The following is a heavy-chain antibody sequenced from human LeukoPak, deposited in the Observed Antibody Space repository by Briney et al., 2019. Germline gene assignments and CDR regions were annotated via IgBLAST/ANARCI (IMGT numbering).Heavy chain of an antibody. CDR1: GFIFSNYG. Sequence: GGSLRLSCAASGFIFSNYGMHWARQAPGKGLEWVAVIWYDGSGIQYADSVKGRFTISRDNSKNTLYLQMNSLRAEDTAVYYCAKDSKGGVDYWGQGTLVTVSS. V-gene: IGHV3-33*06. J-gene: IGHJ4*02. CDR2: IWYDGSGI. D-gene: IGHD1-26*01. CDR3: AKDSKGGVDY.